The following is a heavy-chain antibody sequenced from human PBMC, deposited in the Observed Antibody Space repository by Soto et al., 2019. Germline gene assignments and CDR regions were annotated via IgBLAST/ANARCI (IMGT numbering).Heavy chain of an antibody. V-gene: IGHV1-3*04. CDR3: VRGKEAGAWFDP. CDR2: INSDTGYT. CDR1: GFTFSHHS. Sequence: ASVKVSWKASGFTFSHHSIHWVRQAPGQRLEWMGWINSDTGYTKYSQKFQARITITWDSYAKTAYMELSSLQSEDTAVYYCVRGKEAGAWFDPWGHGTLVTVSS. D-gene: IGHD6-13*01. J-gene: IGHJ5*02.